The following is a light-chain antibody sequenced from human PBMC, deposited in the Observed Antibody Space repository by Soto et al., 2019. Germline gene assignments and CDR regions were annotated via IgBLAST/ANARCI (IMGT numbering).Light chain of an antibody. J-gene: IGKJ3*01. Sequence: IVMTQSPESLGVSLGERATINCKSNQTILYGSNNKNYLSWYQQKLGQPPKLLIYWASTRKYGVPERFSGSGSGTDFTLSITNVQAEDVAVYYCHQYYSPPFAFGPGTKVHL. V-gene: IGKV4-1*01. CDR2: WAS. CDR3: HQYYSPPFA. CDR1: QTILYGSNNKNY.